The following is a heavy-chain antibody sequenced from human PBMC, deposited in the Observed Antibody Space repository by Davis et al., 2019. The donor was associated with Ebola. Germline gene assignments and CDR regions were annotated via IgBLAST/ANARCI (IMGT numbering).Heavy chain of an antibody. CDR1: GYSFTSYW. J-gene: IGHJ4*02. D-gene: IGHD3-3*01. Sequence: GESLKISCKGSGYSFTSYWIGWVRQMPGEGLEWMGIIYPGDSGTRYSPSFQGQVTISADKSITTAYLQWSSLKASDTAMYYCARFLEWKADYWGQGTLVTVSS. V-gene: IGHV5-51*01. CDR2: IYPGDSGT. CDR3: ARFLEWKADY.